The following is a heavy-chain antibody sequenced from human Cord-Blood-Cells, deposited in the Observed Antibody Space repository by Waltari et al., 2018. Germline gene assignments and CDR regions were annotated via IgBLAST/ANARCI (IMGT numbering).Heavy chain of an antibody. V-gene: IGHV1-2*02. D-gene: IGHD7-27*01. CDR2: IKPNGGGT. CDR3: ARRGDQLGMDPLDY. Sequence: QVQLVQSGAEVKKPGASVKVSCKASGYTFTGYYMHWVRQAPGQGLEWMGGIKPNGGGTNYARKFEGRVTMTRDTSTSTAYMELSRLRSDDTAVYYCARRGDQLGMDPLDYWGQGTLVTVSS. J-gene: IGHJ4*02. CDR1: GYTFTGYY.